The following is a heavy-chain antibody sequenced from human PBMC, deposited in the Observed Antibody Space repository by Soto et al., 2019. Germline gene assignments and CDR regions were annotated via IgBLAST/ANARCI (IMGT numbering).Heavy chain of an antibody. V-gene: IGHV4-59*01. CDR1: GGSISSYY. D-gene: IGHD2-15*01. CDR2: IYYSGST. CDR3: ARLTRYCSGGSCSPTYFDY. J-gene: IGHJ4*02. Sequence: QVQLQESGPGLVKPSDTLSLTCTVSGGSISSYYWSWIRQPPGKGLEWTWYIYYSGSTNYNPSLKSRVTISVDTSKHQFSLKLSSVTAADTAVYYCARLTRYCSGGSCSPTYFDYWGQGTLVTVSS.